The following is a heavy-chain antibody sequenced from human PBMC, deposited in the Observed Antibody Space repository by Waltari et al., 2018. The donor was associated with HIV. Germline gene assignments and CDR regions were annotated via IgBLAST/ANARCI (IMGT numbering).Heavy chain of an antibody. V-gene: IGHV3-74*01. CDR1: AFTFCSYW. Sequence: EVPLVESGGGLVQPGGSLRLACAASAFTFCSYWMHWVRQAPGKGLVWVSRINSEGSSTSYADSVKGRFTISRDNAKNTLYLQMNSLRVEDTAVYYCARGDGYAYPNWGQGTLVTVSS. D-gene: IGHD5-12*01. CDR3: ARGDGYAYPN. CDR2: INSEGSST. J-gene: IGHJ4*02.